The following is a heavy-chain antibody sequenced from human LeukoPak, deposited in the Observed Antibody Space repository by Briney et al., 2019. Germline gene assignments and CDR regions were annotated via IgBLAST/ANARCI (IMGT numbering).Heavy chain of an antibody. D-gene: IGHD1-1*01. J-gene: IGHJ4*02. CDR2: IYWNDDK. CDR1: GFSLSTSGVG. Sequence: KESGPTLVNPTQTLTLTCTFSGFSLSTSGVGVGWIRQPPGKPLEWLALIYWNDDKRYSPSLKSRLTITKDTSKNQVVLTMTNMDPVDTATYYCAHRDKAGTFFDYWGQGTLVTVSS. V-gene: IGHV2-5*01. CDR3: AHRDKAGTFFDY.